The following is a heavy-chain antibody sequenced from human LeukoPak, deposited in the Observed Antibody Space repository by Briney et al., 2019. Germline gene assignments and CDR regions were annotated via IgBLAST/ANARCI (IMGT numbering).Heavy chain of an antibody. J-gene: IGHJ5*02. CDR3: ATESTKQWLVPPYNWFDP. Sequence: PGGSLRLSCAASGFTFSSYSMNWVRQAPGKGLEWVSSISSSSSYIYYADSVKGRFTISRDNAKNSLYLQMNSLRAEDTAVYYCATESTKQWLVPPYNWFDPWGQGTLVTVSS. D-gene: IGHD6-19*01. V-gene: IGHV3-21*01. CDR2: ISSSSSYI. CDR1: GFTFSSYS.